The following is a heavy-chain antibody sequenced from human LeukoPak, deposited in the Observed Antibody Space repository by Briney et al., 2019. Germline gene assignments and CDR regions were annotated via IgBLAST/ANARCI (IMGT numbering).Heavy chain of an antibody. CDR2: MNNDGSTT. CDR1: GFTFSSYW. CDR3: ARGVHPRNAFDI. D-gene: IGHD1-1*01. Sequence: GGSLRRSCAASGFTFSSYWMHWVRQAPGKGLVWVSRMNNDGSTTTYADSVKGRFTISRDNAKNTQYLQMNSLRAEDTAVYYCARGVHPRNAFDIWGQGTMVTVSS. V-gene: IGHV3-74*03. J-gene: IGHJ3*02.